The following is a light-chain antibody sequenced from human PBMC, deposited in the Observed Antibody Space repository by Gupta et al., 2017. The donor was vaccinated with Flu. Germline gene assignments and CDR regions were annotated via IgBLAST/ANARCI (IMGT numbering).Light chain of an antibody. Sequence: EIVLTQSPDFQSVTPKEKVTITCRASQSIGNNLHWYQEKPGQSPKLLIKDASQSFSGVPSRFSGSGSGTDFSLTINSLEAEDAATYYCHQTTSLPRTFGQGTKLEIK. J-gene: IGKJ2*01. CDR1: QSIGNN. CDR2: DAS. V-gene: IGKV6-21*01. CDR3: HQTTSLPRT.